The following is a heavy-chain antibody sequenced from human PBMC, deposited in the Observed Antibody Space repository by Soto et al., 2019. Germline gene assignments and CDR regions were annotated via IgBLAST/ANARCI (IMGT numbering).Heavy chain of an antibody. Sequence: PGESLKISCKGSGYSFTSYWIGWVRQMPGKGLEWMGVIYPGDSDTRYSPSFQGQVTISADKSISTAYLQWSSLKASDTAMYYYARLSGKPISSYYYGMDVWGQGTTVTVSS. CDR3: ARLSGKPISSYYYGMDV. D-gene: IGHD5-12*01. V-gene: IGHV5-51*01. CDR2: IYPGDSDT. CDR1: GYSFTSYW. J-gene: IGHJ6*02.